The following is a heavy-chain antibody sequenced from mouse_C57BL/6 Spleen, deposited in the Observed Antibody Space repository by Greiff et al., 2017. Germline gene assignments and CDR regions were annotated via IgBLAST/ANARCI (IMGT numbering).Heavy chain of an antibody. CDR1: GYAFSSYW. Sequence: QVQLKESGAELVKPGASVKISCKASGYAFSSYWMNWVKQRPGKGLEGIGQIYPGDGDTNYNGKFKGKATLTADKSSSTAYMQLSSRTSEDSAVYFCARGRAQANFDYWGQGTTLTVSS. CDR2: IYPGDGDT. J-gene: IGHJ2*01. V-gene: IGHV1-80*01. CDR3: ARGRAQANFDY. D-gene: IGHD3-2*02.